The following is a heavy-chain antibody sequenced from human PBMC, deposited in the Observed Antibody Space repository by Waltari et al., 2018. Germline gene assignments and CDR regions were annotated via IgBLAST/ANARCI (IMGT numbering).Heavy chain of an antibody. J-gene: IGHJ4*02. CDR1: EFTLSSYW. V-gene: IGHV3-7*04. CDR2: IKQDGSEK. CDR3: ARWQYAFDY. Sequence: EVQPVESGGGLAQPGGSLSLSCPVPEFTLSSYWMSWVRQAPGKGLEWVANIKQDGSEKYYVDSVKGRFTISRDNAKNSLYLQMNSLRAEDTAVYYCARWQYAFDYWGQGTLVTVSS. D-gene: IGHD2-2*01.